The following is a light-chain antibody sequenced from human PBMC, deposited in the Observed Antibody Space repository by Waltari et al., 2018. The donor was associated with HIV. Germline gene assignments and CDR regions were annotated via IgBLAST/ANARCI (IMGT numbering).Light chain of an antibody. CDR2: GDT. J-gene: IGLJ3*02. CDR3: QSYDSSLSGLWV. V-gene: IGLV1-40*01. CDR1: NSNIGAGFD. Sequence: SVLTQPPSVSGAPGQWVSISCTGNNSNIGAGFDVHCYPQSPGTAPKLVMYGDTSRPSGVPDRFAGSRSGNSVTLDITGLRAEDEGDYFCQSYDSSLSGLWVFGAGTRLTVL.